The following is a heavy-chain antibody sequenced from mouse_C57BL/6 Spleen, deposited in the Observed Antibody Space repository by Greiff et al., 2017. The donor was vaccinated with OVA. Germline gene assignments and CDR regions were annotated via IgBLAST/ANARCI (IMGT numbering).Heavy chain of an antibody. Sequence: EVQLVESGGGLVKPGGSLKLSCAASGFTFSSYAMSWVRQTPEKRLEWVATISDGGSYTYYPDNVKGRFTISKDNAKNNLYLQISHLKSEDTAMYYCARTVIITTVVATNWYFEVWGTGTTVTVSS. V-gene: IGHV5-4*01. CDR1: GFTFSSYA. J-gene: IGHJ1*03. CDR3: ARTVIITTVVATNWYFEV. CDR2: ISDGGSYT. D-gene: IGHD1-1*01.